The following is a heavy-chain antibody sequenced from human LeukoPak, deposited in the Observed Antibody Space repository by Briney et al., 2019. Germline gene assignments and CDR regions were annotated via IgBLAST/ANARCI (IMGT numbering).Heavy chain of an antibody. V-gene: IGHV1-18*01. CDR2: ISAYNGNT. J-gene: IGHJ4*02. CDR1: GGTFSSYA. CDR3: AREPLAYCGGDCYSSPRPPDY. Sequence: ASVKVSCKASGGTFSSYAISWVRQAPGQGLEWMGWISAYNGNTNYAQKLQGRVTMTTDTSTSTAYMELRSLRSDDTAVYYCAREPLAYCGGDCYSSPRPPDYWGQGTLVTVSS. D-gene: IGHD2-21*02.